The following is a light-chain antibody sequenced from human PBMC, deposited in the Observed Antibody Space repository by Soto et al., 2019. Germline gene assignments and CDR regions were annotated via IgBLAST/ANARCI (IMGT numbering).Light chain of an antibody. CDR2: DVT. CDR1: RSDVGGYKY. CDR3: SSYTSSSSYV. J-gene: IGLJ1*01. V-gene: IGLV2-14*04. Sequence: ITISCTGPRSDVGGYKYVSWYQQHPDKAPKLIIYDVTNRPSGISNRFSGSKSGNTASLTISGLQAEDEADYSCSSYTSSSSYVFGTGTRSLS.